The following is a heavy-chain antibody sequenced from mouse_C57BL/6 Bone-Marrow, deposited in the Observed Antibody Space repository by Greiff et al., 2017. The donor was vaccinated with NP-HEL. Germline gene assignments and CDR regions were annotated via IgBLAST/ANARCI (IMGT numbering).Heavy chain of an antibody. J-gene: IGHJ4*01. CDR2: ISNGGGST. CDR1: GFTFSDYY. D-gene: IGHD1-1*01. CDR3: ARRNEFITTVVATGDIYYYAMDY. V-gene: IGHV5-12*01. Sequence: EVNLVESGGGLVQPGGSLKLSCAASGFTFSDYYMYWVRQTPEKRLEWVAYISNGGGSTYYPDTVKGRFTISRDNAKNTLYLQMSRLKSEDTAMYYCARRNEFITTVVATGDIYYYAMDYWGQGTSVTVSS.